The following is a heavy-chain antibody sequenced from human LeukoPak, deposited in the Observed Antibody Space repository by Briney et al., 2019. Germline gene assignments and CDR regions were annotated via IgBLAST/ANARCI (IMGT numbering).Heavy chain of an antibody. J-gene: IGHJ5*02. CDR2: TYYRSKWYN. V-gene: IGHV6-1*01. CDR1: GDSVSSNSAA. D-gene: IGHD2-15*01. CDR3: ARESWDIVVVVAWFDP. Sequence: SQTLSLTCAISGDSVSSNSAAWNWIRQSPSRGPEWLGRTYYRSKWYNDYAVSVKSRITINPDTSKNQFSLQLNSVTPEDTAVYYCARESWDIVVVVAWFDPWGQGTLVTVSS.